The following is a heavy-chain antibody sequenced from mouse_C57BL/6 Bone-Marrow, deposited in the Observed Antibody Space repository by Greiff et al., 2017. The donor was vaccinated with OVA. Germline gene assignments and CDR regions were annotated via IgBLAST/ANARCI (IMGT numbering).Heavy chain of an antibody. V-gene: IGHV1-82*01. CDR1: GYAFSSSW. CDR3: ARSSYYYGSSFCDY. J-gene: IGHJ2*01. CDR2: IYPGDGDT. D-gene: IGHD1-1*01. Sequence: QVQLQQSGPELVKPGASVKISCKASGYAFSSSWMNWVKQRPGKGLEWIGRIYPGDGDTNYNGKFKGKATLTADKSSSTAYMQLSSLTSEDSAVYFCARSSYYYGSSFCDYWGQGTTLTVSS.